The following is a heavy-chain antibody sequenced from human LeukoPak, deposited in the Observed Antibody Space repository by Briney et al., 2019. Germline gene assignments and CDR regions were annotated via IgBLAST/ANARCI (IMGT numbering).Heavy chain of an antibody. D-gene: IGHD5-18*01. CDR1: GFTFSSYG. V-gene: IGHV3-33*06. J-gene: IGHJ4*02. CDR3: AKAYWEDTAMEDYFDY. CDR2: IWYDGSNK. Sequence: PGRSLRLSCAASGFTFSSYGMHWVRQAPSKGLEWVAVIWYDGSNKYYADSVKGRFTISRDNSKNTLYLQMNSLRAEDTAVYYCAKAYWEDTAMEDYFDYWGQGTLVTVSS.